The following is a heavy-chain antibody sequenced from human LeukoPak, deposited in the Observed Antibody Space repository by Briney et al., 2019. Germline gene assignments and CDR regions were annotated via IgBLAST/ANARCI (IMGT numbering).Heavy chain of an antibody. CDR1: RGSYA. Sequence: SVKVSCKASRGSYAISWVRQAPGQGLEGVGGIMPLFETTNYAQNFEDRVTITADTSTNTVYMEVSSLRSEDTAIYYCARVFRRRHDFSDYGRPYDAFDVWGQGTLVTVSS. D-gene: IGHD4-17*01. V-gene: IGHV1-69*06. CDR2: IMPLFETT. CDR3: ARVFRRRHDFSDYGRPYDAFDV. J-gene: IGHJ3*01.